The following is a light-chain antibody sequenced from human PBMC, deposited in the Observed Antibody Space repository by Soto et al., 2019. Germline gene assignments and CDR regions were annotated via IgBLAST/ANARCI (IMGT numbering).Light chain of an antibody. CDR3: AAWDDSLSGVV. CDR1: SSNIGSNY. CDR2: RNN. V-gene: IGLV1-47*01. Sequence: QSVLTQPPSASGTPGQRVTISCSGSSSNIGSNYVYWYQQLPRTAPKLLIYRNNQRPSGVPDRFSGSKSGTSASLAISGLRSEDETDYYCAAWDDSLSGVVFGGGTKLTVI. J-gene: IGLJ2*01.